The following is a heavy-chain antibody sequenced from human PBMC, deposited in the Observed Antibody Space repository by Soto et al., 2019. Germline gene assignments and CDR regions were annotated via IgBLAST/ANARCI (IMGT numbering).Heavy chain of an antibody. Sequence: QVQLVQSGAEVKKPGSSVRLSCKASGGTFSHHAYNWVRQAPGQGLEWMGGILPIFDTSDYAQSFQDRVTFTSDEITTTAYMELSGLRSEDTAVYYCTRGSLGRPSYFELGGQGTLVTVSS. V-gene: IGHV1-69*01. J-gene: IGHJ4*02. CDR3: TRGSLGRPSYFEL. D-gene: IGHD3-16*01. CDR2: ILPIFDTS. CDR1: GGTFSHHA.